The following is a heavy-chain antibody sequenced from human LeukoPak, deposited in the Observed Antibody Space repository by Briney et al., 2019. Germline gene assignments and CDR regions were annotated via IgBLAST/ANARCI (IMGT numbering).Heavy chain of an antibody. D-gene: IGHD7-27*01. CDR3: ARRSNWGLDY. CDR2: IYPGHSDT. V-gene: IGHV5-51*01. Sequence: GESLQISCKGSGYSFANYWIAWVRQMPGKGLEWMGIIYPGHSDTRYSPSFQGQVTISADKSITTAYLQWSSLEASDTAIYYCARRSNWGLDYWGQGTLVTVSS. J-gene: IGHJ4*02. CDR1: GYSFANYW.